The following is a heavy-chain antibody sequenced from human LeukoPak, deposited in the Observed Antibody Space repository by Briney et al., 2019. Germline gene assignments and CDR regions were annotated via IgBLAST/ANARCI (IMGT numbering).Heavy chain of an antibody. Sequence: ASVKVSCKASGYTSTGYYMHWVRQAPGQGLEWMGWINLSSGGTNSAQRFLGRVTMTRDTSISTAYMELSRLRSDDTAVYYCARDLGVIVATPTGYGYWGQGTLVTVSS. V-gene: IGHV1-2*02. CDR2: INLSSGGT. CDR3: ARDLGVIVATPTGYGY. J-gene: IGHJ4*02. D-gene: IGHD5-12*01. CDR1: GYTSTGYY.